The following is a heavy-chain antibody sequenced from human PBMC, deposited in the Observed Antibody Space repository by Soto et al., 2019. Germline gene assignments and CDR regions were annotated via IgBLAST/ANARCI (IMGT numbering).Heavy chain of an antibody. Sequence: SETLSLTCTVSCGSISSYYWSWIRQPPGKGLEWIGYIYYSGSTNYNPSLKSRVTISVDTSKNQFSLKPSSVTAADTAVYYCAKSAGAISYYYYYMDVWGKGTTVTVSS. CDR1: CGSISSYY. J-gene: IGHJ6*03. CDR2: IYYSGST. D-gene: IGHD2-2*02. CDR3: AKSAGAISYYYYYMDV. V-gene: IGHV4-59*08.